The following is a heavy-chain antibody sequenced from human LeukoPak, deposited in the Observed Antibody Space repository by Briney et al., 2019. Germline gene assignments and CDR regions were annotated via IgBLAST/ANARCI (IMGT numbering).Heavy chain of an antibody. Sequence: SETLSLTCTVSGGSISSYYWSWIRQPPGKGLEWIGYIYYSGSTNYNPSLKSRVTISLDTSKNQFSLKLTSVTAADTALYYCASGRSGGGSGSYFNYRLYYFDFWGQGTLVTVSS. CDR1: GGSISSYY. CDR3: ASGRSGGGSGSYFNYRLYYFDF. J-gene: IGHJ4*02. V-gene: IGHV4-59*12. D-gene: IGHD3-10*01. CDR2: IYYSGST.